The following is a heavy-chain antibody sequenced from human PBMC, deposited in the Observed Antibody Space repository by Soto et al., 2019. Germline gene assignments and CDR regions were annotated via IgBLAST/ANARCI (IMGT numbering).Heavy chain of an antibody. CDR1: GGSFSGYY. V-gene: IGHV4-34*01. CDR2: INHSGST. Sequence: QVQLQQWGAGLLKPSETLSLTCAVYGGSFSGYYWSWIRQPPGKGLEWIGEINHSGSTNYNPSLKSRVTIPVDTSKNQFSLKLSSVTAADTAVYYCARSGLRFLERALDYWGQGTLVTVSS. CDR3: ARSGLRFLERALDY. D-gene: IGHD3-3*01. J-gene: IGHJ4*02.